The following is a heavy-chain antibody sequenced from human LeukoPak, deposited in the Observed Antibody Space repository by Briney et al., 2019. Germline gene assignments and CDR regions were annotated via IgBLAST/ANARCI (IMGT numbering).Heavy chain of an antibody. V-gene: IGHV3-7*03. CDR2: IKQDGSEK. CDR1: GFTFSSYW. D-gene: IGHD6-19*01. Sequence: GGSLRLSCAASGFTFSSYWMSWVRQAPGKGLEWVANIKQDGSEKYYVDSVKGRFTISRDNAKNSLYLQMNTLRAEDSALYYCAKGIYSSGWSYFDYWGHGTLVTVSS. CDR3: AKGIYSSGWSYFDY. J-gene: IGHJ4*01.